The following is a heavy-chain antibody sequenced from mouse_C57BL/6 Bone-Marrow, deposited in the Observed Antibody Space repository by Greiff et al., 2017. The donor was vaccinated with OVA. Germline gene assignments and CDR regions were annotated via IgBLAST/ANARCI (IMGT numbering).Heavy chain of an antibody. Sequence: LVESGAELARPGASVKLSCKASGYTFTSYGISWVKQRTGQGLEWIGEIYPRSGNTYYNEKFKGKATLTADKSSSTAYMELRSLTSEDSAVDFCARRDYYGSSHFDYWGQGTTLTVSS. D-gene: IGHD1-1*01. CDR3: ARRDYYGSSHFDY. J-gene: IGHJ2*01. CDR1: GYTFTSYG. CDR2: IYPRSGNT. V-gene: IGHV1-81*01.